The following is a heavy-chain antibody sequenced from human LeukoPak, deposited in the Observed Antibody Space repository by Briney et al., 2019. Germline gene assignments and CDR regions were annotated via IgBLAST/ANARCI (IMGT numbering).Heavy chain of an antibody. Sequence: ASVKVSCKASGYTFTGYYMHWVRQAPGQGLEWMGWINPNSGNTNYAQKLQGRVTMTTDTSTSTAYMELRSLRSDDTAVYYCARDDGYYYDSSGYYYFDYWGQGTLVTVSS. D-gene: IGHD3-22*01. CDR2: INPNSGNT. CDR3: ARDDGYYYDSSGYYYFDY. CDR1: GYTFTGYY. J-gene: IGHJ4*02. V-gene: IGHV1-18*04.